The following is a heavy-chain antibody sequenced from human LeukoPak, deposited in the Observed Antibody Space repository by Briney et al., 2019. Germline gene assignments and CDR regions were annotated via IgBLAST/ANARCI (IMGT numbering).Heavy chain of an antibody. CDR3: AKRGLRLGELSTDFDY. V-gene: IGHV3-23*01. CDR1: GFTFDDYG. CDR2: ISGSGGST. D-gene: IGHD3-16*02. Sequence: GGSLRLSCAASGFTFDDYGMSWVRQAPGKGLEWVSAISGSGGSTYYADSVKGRFTISRDNSKNTLYLQMNSLRAEDTAVYYCAKRGLRLGELSTDFDYWGQGTLVTVSS. J-gene: IGHJ4*02.